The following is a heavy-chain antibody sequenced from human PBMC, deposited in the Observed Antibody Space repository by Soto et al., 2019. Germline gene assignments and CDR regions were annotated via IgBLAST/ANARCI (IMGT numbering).Heavy chain of an antibody. CDR1: GGSISSYF. V-gene: IGHV4-59*08. J-gene: IGHJ4*02. CDR3: ARGKRDGSGSYYPYY. D-gene: IGHD3-10*01. Sequence: SETLSLTCTVSGGSISSYFWSWVRQAPGKGLEWIASIHNRGTTNYNPSLKSRVTISVDTSKNQFSLKLSSVTAADTAVYYCARGKRDGSGSYYPYYWGQGTLVTVSS. CDR2: IHNRGTT.